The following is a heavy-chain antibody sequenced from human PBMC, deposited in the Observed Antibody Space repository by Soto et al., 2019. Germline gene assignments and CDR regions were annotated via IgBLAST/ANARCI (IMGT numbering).Heavy chain of an antibody. D-gene: IGHD3-9*01. J-gene: IGHJ4*02. V-gene: IGHV1-69*04. CDR2: IIPILGIA. Sequence: SVKVSCKASGGTFSSYTISWVRQAPGQGLEWMERIIPILGIANYAQKFQGRVTITADKSTSTAYMELSSLRSEDTAVYYCARDIMGDILTGPFDYWGQGTLVTVSS. CDR1: GGTFSSYT. CDR3: ARDIMGDILTGPFDY.